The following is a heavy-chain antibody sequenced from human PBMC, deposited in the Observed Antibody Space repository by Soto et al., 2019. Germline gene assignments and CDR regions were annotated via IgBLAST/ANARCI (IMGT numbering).Heavy chain of an antibody. Sequence: GGSLRLSCTASGFTFGDYAMSWFRRAPGKGLEWVGFIRSKAYGGTTKYAASVKGRFTISRDDSKSIAYLQMNSLKTEDTAVYYCTRRQLRYDSSADYYGMDVWGQGTTVTVS. CDR2: IRSKAYGGTT. CDR3: TRRQLRYDSSADYYGMDV. V-gene: IGHV3-49*03. CDR1: GFTFGDYA. J-gene: IGHJ6*02. D-gene: IGHD3-22*01.